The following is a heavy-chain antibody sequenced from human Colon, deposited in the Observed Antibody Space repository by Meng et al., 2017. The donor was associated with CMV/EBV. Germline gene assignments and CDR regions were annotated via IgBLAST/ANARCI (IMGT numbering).Heavy chain of an antibody. CDR1: GVPLSGYH. CDR2: INHSGST. V-gene: IGHV4-34*01. J-gene: IGHJ6*02. D-gene: IGHD6-6*01. Sequence: SETLSLTCAVSGVPLSGYHWSWIRQPPGKGLEWIGEINHSGSTNYNPSLKSRVTISVDTSKNQFSLKLSSVTAADTAVYYCARGGSSSLYYYYGMDVWGQGTTVTVSS. CDR3: ARGGSSSLYYYYGMDV.